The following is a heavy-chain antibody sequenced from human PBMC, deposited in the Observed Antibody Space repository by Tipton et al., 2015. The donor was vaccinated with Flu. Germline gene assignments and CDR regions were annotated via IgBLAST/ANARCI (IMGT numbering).Heavy chain of an antibody. J-gene: IGHJ4*02. CDR1: GYSINSGYF. CDR2: MSHSGRT. CDR3: ARLTYYYGSGTSDC. D-gene: IGHD3-10*01. V-gene: IGHV4-38-2*01. Sequence: TLSLTCAVSGYSINSGYFWGWIRQPPGKGLEWIGSMSHSGRTYYNPSFKSRVTISADTWKTQFFLKLGSVTAADTAVYYCARLTYYYGSGTSDCWGQGTLLTVSS.